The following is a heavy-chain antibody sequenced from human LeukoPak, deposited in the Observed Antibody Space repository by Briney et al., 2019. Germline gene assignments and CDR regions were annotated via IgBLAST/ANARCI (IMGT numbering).Heavy chain of an antibody. Sequence: GGSLRLSCAASGFTFDDYAMHWVRQAPGKGLEWVSGISWNSGSIGYADSVKGRFTISRDNSKNTLYLQMNSLRAEDTAVYYCARDSSSGALGAFDIWGQGTMVTVSS. CDR2: ISWNSGSI. CDR1: GFTFDDYA. J-gene: IGHJ3*02. D-gene: IGHD6-25*01. CDR3: ARDSSSGALGAFDI. V-gene: IGHV3-9*01.